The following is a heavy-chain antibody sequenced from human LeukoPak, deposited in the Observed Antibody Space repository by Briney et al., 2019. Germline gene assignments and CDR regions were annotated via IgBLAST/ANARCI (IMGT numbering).Heavy chain of an antibody. CDR3: ARVPRPPRRLRFLEWDNWFDP. CDR2: INTNTGNP. CDR1: GYTFTSYA. V-gene: IGHV7-4-1*02. J-gene: IGHJ5*02. Sequence: GASVKVSCKASGYTFTSYAMNWVRQAPGQGLEWMGWINTNTGNPTYAQGFTGRFVFSLDTSVSTAYLQISSLKAEDTAVYYCARVPRPPRRLRFLEWDNWFDPWGQGTLVIVSS. D-gene: IGHD3-3*01.